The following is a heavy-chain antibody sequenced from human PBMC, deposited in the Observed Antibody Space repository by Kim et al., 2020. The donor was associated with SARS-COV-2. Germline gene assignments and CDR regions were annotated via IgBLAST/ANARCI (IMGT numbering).Heavy chain of an antibody. V-gene: IGHV1-69*04. D-gene: IGHD2-15*01. CDR2: IIPILGIA. CDR1: GGTFSSYA. Sequence: SVKVSCKASGGTFSSYAISWVRQAPGQGLEWMGRIIPILGIANYAQKFQGRVTITADKSTSTAYMELSSLRSEDTAVYYCATTRDGCSGGSCYSKVWGDDAFDIWGQGTMVTVSS. J-gene: IGHJ3*02. CDR3: ATTRDGCSGGSCYSKVWGDDAFDI.